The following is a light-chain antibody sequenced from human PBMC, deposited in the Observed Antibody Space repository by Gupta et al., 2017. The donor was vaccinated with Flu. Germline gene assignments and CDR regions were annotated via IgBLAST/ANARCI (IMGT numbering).Light chain of an antibody. Sequence: DIEMNQSPHSLALSLGERATTNCKSSQSGLFSSNNKNYIAWYQQKPGQPPKLFLYWASTRESGVPGRFSGSGSGTDFTLTISSLQAEDVAVYYCQQDDSTPYTFGQGTKVEIK. CDR2: WAS. CDR3: QQDDSTPYT. CDR1: QSGLFSSNNKNY. V-gene: IGKV4-1*01. J-gene: IGKJ2*01.